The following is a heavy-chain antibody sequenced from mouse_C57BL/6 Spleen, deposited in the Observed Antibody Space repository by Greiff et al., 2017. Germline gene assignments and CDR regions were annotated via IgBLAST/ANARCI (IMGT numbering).Heavy chain of an antibody. CDR1: GYTFTSYW. CDR2: IDPADSYT. D-gene: IGHD2-3*01. J-gene: IGHJ3*01. CDR3: VRSDGYPAWFAY. Sequence: QVQLQQPGAELVRPGTSVKLSCKASGYTFTSYWMHWVKQRPGQGLEWIGLIDPADSYTNYNQKFKGKATLTVDTSSSTAYMQLSSLTSEGSAVYYCVRSDGYPAWFAYWGQGTLVTVSA. V-gene: IGHV1-59*01.